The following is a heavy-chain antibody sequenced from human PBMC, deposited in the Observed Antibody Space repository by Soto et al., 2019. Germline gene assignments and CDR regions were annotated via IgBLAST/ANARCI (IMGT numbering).Heavy chain of an antibody. D-gene: IGHD2-2*01. CDR1: GYTFTSYG. CDR2: ISAYNGNT. CDR3: ARAVVEPAAIGSYYFDY. V-gene: IGHV1-18*01. Sequence: ASVKVSCKASGYTFTSYGISGVRQAPGQGLEWMGWISAYNGNTNYAQKLQGRVTMTTDTSTSTAYMELRSLRSDDTAVYYCARAVVEPAAIGSYYFDYWGQGTLVTVSS. J-gene: IGHJ4*02.